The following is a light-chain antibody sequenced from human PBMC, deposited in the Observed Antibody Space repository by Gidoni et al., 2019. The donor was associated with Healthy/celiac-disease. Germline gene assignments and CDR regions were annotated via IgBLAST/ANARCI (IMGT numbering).Light chain of an antibody. V-gene: IGLV1-40*01. CDR3: QSYDSSLSGPVV. CDR2: GNS. J-gene: IGLJ2*01. Sequence: QSVLTQPPSVSAAPGQRVTISCTGSSSNIGAGYDVHWYQQLPGTAPKLLIYGNSNRPSGVPDRFSGSKSGTSASLAITGLQAEDEADYDCQSYDSSLSGPVVFGGGTKLTVL. CDR1: SSNIGAGYD.